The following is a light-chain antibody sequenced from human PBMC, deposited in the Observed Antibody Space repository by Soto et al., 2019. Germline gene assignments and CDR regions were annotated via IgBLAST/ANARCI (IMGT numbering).Light chain of an antibody. J-gene: IGLJ1*01. V-gene: IGLV2-14*02. CDR2: EVT. Sequence: QSALTQPASVSGSPGQSITISCSGASSDVGSHYRVSWYQQHPGKAPKLIIYEVTDRPSGVSNRFSGSKSGNTASLTISGLQAEDEAEYYCSSYTNINTRACVFGTGTKVTVL. CDR1: SSDVGSHYR. CDR3: SSYTNINTRACV.